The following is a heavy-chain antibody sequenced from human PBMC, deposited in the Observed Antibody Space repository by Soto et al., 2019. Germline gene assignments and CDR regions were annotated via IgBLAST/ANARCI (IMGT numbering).Heavy chain of an antibody. CDR2: MNAKSGDT. CDR3: ARGNPFNYAGFDV. Sequence: ASVKVSCKASGYTFSDFDINWLRQASGQGTEWMGWMNAKSGDTFFAQRFQGKFNMTWDTSLSTAYMEVGSLTSDDTAIYYCARGNPFNYAGFDVWGHGTTVTVSS. D-gene: IGHD3-16*01. CDR1: GYTFSDFD. V-gene: IGHV1-8*01. J-gene: IGHJ6*02.